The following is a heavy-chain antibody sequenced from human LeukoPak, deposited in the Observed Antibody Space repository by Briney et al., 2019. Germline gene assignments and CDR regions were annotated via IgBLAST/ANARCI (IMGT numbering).Heavy chain of an antibody. CDR1: GGSISSGDYY. D-gene: IGHD5-12*01. J-gene: IGHJ4*02. V-gene: IGHV4-30-4*01. Sequence: KTSETLSLTCTVSGGSISSGDYYWSWIRQPPGKGLEWIGYIYYSGSTYYNPSLKSRVTISVDTSKNQFSLKLSSVTAADTAVYYCARVSLGYSGYGSRLDYWGQGTLVTVSS. CDR2: IYYSGST. CDR3: ARVSLGYSGYGSRLDY.